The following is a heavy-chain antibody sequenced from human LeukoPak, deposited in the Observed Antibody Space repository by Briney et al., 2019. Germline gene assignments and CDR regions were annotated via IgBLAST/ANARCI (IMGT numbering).Heavy chain of an antibody. CDR2: ISSSGGDT. CDR3: AREPYYDILTGSLNYYYYYGMDV. D-gene: IGHD3-9*01. J-gene: IGHJ6*02. CDR1: GFTFSSHA. Sequence: PGGSLRLFCAASGFTFSSHAMSWVRQAPGKGLEWVSAISSSGGDTYYGGSVKGRFTISRDNSKNTLYLQMNSLRAEDTAVYYCAREPYYDILTGSLNYYYYYGMDVWGQGTTVTVSS. V-gene: IGHV3-23*01.